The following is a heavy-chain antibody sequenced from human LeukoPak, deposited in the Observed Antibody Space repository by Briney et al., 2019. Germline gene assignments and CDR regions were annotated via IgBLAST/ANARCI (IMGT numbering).Heavy chain of an antibody. J-gene: IGHJ4*02. CDR2: ISTSGDSI. D-gene: IGHD1-1*01. CDR3: AKGGGMGGQLHYDY. CDR1: GFTLYSFD. V-gene: IGHV3-23*01. Sequence: GGSLRLSCAASGFTLYSFDMSCVRQAPGKRLEWVASISTSGDSISYADSVRGRFTISRDNSRNTHSLQMNSPRVEDTAVYYCAKGGGMGGQLHYDYWGQGILVTVSS.